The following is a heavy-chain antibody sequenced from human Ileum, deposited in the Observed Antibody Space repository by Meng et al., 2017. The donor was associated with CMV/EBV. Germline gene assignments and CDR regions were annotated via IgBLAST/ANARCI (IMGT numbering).Heavy chain of an antibody. CDR3: AREGIDGPAPGNY. CDR1: GYTFTAYS. V-gene: IGHV1-2*02. J-gene: IGHJ4*02. Sequence: ASVKVSCKASGYTFTAYSMYWVRQAPGQGLEWMGWINPNSGGTNYAQKFQGRVTMTRDTSISTAYMELSRLRSDDTAVYYCAREGIDGPAPGNYWGQGTLVTVSS. CDR2: INPNSGGT. D-gene: IGHD6-13*01.